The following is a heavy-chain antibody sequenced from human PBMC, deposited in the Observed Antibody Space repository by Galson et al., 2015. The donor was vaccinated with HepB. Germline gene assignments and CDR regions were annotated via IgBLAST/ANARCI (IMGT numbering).Heavy chain of an antibody. CDR2: ISPGDSDT. Sequence: QSGAEVKKPGESLKISCTGSGSTFPTYWIAWVRQMHGKSMERMGSISPGDSDTRYSPSFQGKVTISADKSINTAYLQWSSLKASDTAMYYCAKGKINTNFDYWGQGRLVTVSS. V-gene: IGHV5-51*01. CDR3: AKGKINTNFDY. CDR1: GSTFPTYW. D-gene: IGHD1-1*01. J-gene: IGHJ4*02.